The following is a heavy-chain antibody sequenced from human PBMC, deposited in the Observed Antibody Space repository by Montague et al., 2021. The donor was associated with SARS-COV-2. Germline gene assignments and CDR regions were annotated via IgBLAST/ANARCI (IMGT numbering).Heavy chain of an antibody. CDR1: GGSISSYY. D-gene: IGHD2-2*01. CDR2: IYYSGST. Sequence: SETLSLTCTVSGGSISSYYWGWIRQPPRKGLEWIGSIYYSGSTYYNPSLKSRVTISVDTSKNQFSLKLSSVTAADTAVYYCARLKAPYCSSTSCYSASWFDPWGQGTLVTVSS. J-gene: IGHJ5*02. V-gene: IGHV4-39*01. CDR3: ARLKAPYCSSTSCYSASWFDP.